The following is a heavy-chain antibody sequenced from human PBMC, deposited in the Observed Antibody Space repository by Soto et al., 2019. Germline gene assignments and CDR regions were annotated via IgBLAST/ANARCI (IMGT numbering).Heavy chain of an antibody. V-gene: IGHV3-7*01. D-gene: IGHD2-21*01. Sequence: EVQLVESGGGLVQPGGSLRLSCVASGFTFSNYWMSWLRQAPGKGLERVANINHDASDKYFAGPVQGLFTIFRDNAKNSLSLQMHGLRADDIEVDYFEPGFISLACGFLYFWGYRDLVPGS. CDR2: INHDASDK. J-gene: IGHJ4*01. CDR3: EPGFISLACGFLYF. CDR1: GFTFSNYW.